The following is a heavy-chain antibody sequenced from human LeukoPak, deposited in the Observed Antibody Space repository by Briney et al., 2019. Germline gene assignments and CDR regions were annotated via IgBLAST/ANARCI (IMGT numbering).Heavy chain of an antibody. D-gene: IGHD2-2*01. Sequence: GGSLRLSCAASGFTFSTYWMHWVRQTPGKGLVWVSRINSDGSSTTYADSVKGRFSISRDNAKNMMYLQMTSLRAEDTAVYYCARFGWVPPAHFDYWGRGTLVTVSS. CDR3: ARFGWVPPAHFDY. CDR1: GFTFSTYW. V-gene: IGHV3-74*01. J-gene: IGHJ4*02. CDR2: INSDGSST.